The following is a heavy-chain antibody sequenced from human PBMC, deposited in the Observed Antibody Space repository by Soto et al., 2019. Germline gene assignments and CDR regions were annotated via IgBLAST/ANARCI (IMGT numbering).Heavy chain of an antibody. Sequence: SETLSLTCTVSGGSIISGGYYWSWIRQHPGKGLEWIGYIYYSGSTYYNPSLKSRVTISVDTSKNQFSLKLSSVTAADTAVYYCARSVRGVTPFDYWGQGTLVTVSS. D-gene: IGHD3-10*01. CDR2: IYYSGST. CDR1: GGSIISGGYY. J-gene: IGHJ4*02. V-gene: IGHV4-31*03. CDR3: ARSVRGVTPFDY.